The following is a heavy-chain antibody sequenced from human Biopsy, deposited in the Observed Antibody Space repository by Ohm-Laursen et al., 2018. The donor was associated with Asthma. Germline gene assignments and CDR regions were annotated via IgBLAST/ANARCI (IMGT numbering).Heavy chain of an antibody. J-gene: IGHJ6*02. D-gene: IGHD3-10*01. Sequence: QTLSLTCAVSGGSVSTGSYYWSWIRQPPGKGLEWLGYIYYTGSDNYNPSLKSRVTISVDTSKNQFSLRLNSVTAADTAVYYCARGPNYHGSGRAPIGMDVWGQGTTVTVSS. CDR2: IYYTGSD. CDR1: GGSVSTGSYY. CDR3: ARGPNYHGSGRAPIGMDV. V-gene: IGHV4-61*01.